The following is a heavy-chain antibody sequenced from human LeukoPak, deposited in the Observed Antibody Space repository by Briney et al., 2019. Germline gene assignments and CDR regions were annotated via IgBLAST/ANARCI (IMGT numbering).Heavy chain of an antibody. V-gene: IGHV4-34*01. D-gene: IGHD5-12*01. CDR3: ARGGGRLRLLRNWFDP. CDR2: INHSGST. Sequence: SETLSLTCAVYGGSFSGYYWSWIRQPPGKGLEWIGEINHSGSTNYNPSLKSRVTISVDTSKNQFSLKLSSVTAADTAVYYCARGGGRLRLLRNWFDPWGQGTLVTVSS. CDR1: GGSFSGYY. J-gene: IGHJ5*02.